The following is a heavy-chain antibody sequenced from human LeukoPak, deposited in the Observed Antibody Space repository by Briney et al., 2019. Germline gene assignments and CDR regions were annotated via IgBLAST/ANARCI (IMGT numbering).Heavy chain of an antibody. CDR3: ARDGPRGYDILTGFDY. V-gene: IGHV3-33*01. CDR1: GFTFSSYG. D-gene: IGHD3-9*01. J-gene: IGHJ4*02. CDR2: IWNDGSNK. Sequence: PGRSLRLSRAASGFTFSSYGMHWVRQAPGKGLEWVAVIWNDGSNKYYADSVKGRFTISRDNSKNTLYLQMNSLRAEDTAVYYCARDGPRGYDILTGFDYWGQGTLVTVSS.